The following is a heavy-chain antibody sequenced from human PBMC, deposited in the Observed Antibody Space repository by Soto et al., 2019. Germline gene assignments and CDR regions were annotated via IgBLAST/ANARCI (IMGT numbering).Heavy chain of an antibody. CDR3: ASSYYDSSGYHDY. CDR2: INHSGST. J-gene: IGHJ4*02. CDR1: GGSFSGYY. V-gene: IGHV4-34*01. D-gene: IGHD3-22*01. Sequence: SETLSLTCAVYGGSFSGYYWSWIRQPPGKGLEWIGEINHSGSTNYNPSLKSRVTISVDTSKNQFSLKLSSVTAADTAVYYCASSYYDSSGYHDYWGQGTLVTVS.